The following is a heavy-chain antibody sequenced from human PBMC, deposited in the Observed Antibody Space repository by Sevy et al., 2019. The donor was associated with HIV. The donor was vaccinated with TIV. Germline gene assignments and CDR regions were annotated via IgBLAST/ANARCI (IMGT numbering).Heavy chain of an antibody. CDR3: ASENGAYSSSWYYFDY. D-gene: IGHD6-13*01. V-gene: IGHV3-21*01. Sequence: GGSLRLSCAASGFTFSSYSMNWVRQAPGKGLEWVSSISSSSSYICYADSVKGRFTISRDKAKNSLYLQMNSLRAEDTAVYYCASENGAYSSSWYYFDYWGQGTLVTVSS. CDR1: GFTFSSYS. CDR2: ISSSSSYI. J-gene: IGHJ4*02.